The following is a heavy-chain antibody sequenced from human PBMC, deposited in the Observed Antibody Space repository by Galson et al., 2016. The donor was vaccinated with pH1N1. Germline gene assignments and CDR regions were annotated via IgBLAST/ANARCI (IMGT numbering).Heavy chain of an antibody. J-gene: IGHJ6*02. CDR1: GFTFSSYW. V-gene: IGHV3-7*01. D-gene: IGHD3-10*01. Sequence: SLRLSCAASGFTFSSYWMSWVRQAPGKGLEWVANKKQDGSEKYYVDSVKGRFTISRDNAKNSLYLQMNSLRAEATAVYYCTRDLGGEDYYNGMDVWGQGTTVTVSS. CDR2: KKQDGSEK. CDR3: TRDLGGEDYYNGMDV.